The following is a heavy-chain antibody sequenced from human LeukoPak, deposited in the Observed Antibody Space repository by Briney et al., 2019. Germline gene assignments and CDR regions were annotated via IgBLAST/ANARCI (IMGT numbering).Heavy chain of an antibody. J-gene: IGHJ4*02. CDR1: GFTFSSYG. D-gene: IGHD3-22*01. Sequence: GGSLRLSCAASGFTFSSYGMHWVRQAPGKGLEWVAVISYDGSNKYYADSVKGRFTISRDNSKNTLYLQMNSLRAEDTAVYYCAKDPLDEYYYDSSGGALSSSDYWGQGTLVTVSS. CDR2: ISYDGSNK. CDR3: AKDPLDEYYYDSSGGALSSSDY. V-gene: IGHV3-30*18.